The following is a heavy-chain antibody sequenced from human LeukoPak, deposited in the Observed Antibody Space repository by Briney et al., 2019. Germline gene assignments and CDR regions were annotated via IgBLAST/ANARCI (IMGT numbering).Heavy chain of an antibody. J-gene: IGHJ3*02. D-gene: IGHD6-19*01. CDR2: MKQDGSDK. V-gene: IGHV3-7*01. CDR1: GFTFSTNW. Sequence: GGSLRLSCAASGFTFSTNWMSWVRQAPRRGLEWVASMKQDGSDKYYVDSVKGRFTISRDNAKNSLYLQMNSLRAEDTAVYYCARQVGWRDASDMWGQGTVVTVSS. CDR3: ARQVGWRDASDM.